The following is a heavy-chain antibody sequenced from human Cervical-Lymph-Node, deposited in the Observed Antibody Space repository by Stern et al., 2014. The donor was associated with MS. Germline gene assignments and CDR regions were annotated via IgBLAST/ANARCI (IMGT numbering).Heavy chain of an antibody. V-gene: IGHV1-2*02. D-gene: IGHD2-21*02. CDR3: ARVCNGDVCKNFDY. Sequence: QMQLVQSGAELKKPGASVKVSCKTSGYPFTCYQMHWVRQAPGQGLEWMGRISPNDGDASYAQKFQGRVTMTRDTSINTAYMELSSLRSDDTAVYYCARVCNGDVCKNFDYWGQGTLVTVSS. CDR1: GYPFTCYQ. J-gene: IGHJ4*02. CDR2: ISPNDGDA.